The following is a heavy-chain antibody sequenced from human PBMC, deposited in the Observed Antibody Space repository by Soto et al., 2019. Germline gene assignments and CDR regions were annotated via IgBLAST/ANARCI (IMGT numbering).Heavy chain of an antibody. CDR1: GGSISSYY. V-gene: IGHV4-59*01. Sequence: SETLSLTCTVSGGSISSYYWSWIRQPPGKGLEWIGYIYYSGSTNYNPSLKSRVTISVDTSKNQFSLKLSSVTAADTAVYYCARAQTTGTTSATTYYYYYGMDVWGQGTTVTVSS. CDR2: IYYSGST. D-gene: IGHD1-1*01. J-gene: IGHJ6*02. CDR3: ARAQTTGTTSATTYYYYYGMDV.